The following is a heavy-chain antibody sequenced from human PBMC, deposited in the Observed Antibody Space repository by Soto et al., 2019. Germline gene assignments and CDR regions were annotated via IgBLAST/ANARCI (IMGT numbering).Heavy chain of an antibody. D-gene: IGHD3-3*01. Sequence: PSETLSLTCTVSGGSINSGEYYWSWIRQPPGKGLEWIVYIYYSGSTYYNPSLKSRVTISVDTSKNQFSLKLGSVTAADAAVYYCARASTIFGVVVRFDSWGQGTLVTVSS. J-gene: IGHJ4*02. CDR2: IYYSGST. V-gene: IGHV4-30-4*01. CDR1: GGSINSGEYY. CDR3: ARASTIFGVVVRFDS.